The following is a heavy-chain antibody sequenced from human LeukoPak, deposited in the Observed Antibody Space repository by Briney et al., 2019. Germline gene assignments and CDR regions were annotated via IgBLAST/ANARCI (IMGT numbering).Heavy chain of an antibody. J-gene: IGHJ4*02. CDR3: AKDLESSGCSYFDY. Sequence: GGSLRLSCAASGFTFSSSAMNWVRQAPGKGLEWVSSISGSGGTTYYADSVKGRFTISRDNSKNTLYLQMNSLRAEDTAVYYCAKDLESSGCSYFDYWGQGTLVTVSS. CDR2: ISGSGGTT. D-gene: IGHD6-19*01. V-gene: IGHV3-23*01. CDR1: GFTFSSSA.